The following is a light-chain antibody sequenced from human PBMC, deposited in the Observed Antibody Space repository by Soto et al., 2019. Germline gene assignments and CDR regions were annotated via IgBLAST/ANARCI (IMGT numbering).Light chain of an antibody. CDR2: GAS. Sequence: EIVLTQSPATLSMTQGESATLSCRASQSVSSNFLAWYQQKPGQAPRLLIYGASSRATGIPDRFSGSGSGTDFTLTISRLEPEDFAVYYCQQYGSSPQTFGQGTKVDIK. V-gene: IGKV3-20*01. CDR1: QSVSSNF. J-gene: IGKJ1*01. CDR3: QQYGSSPQT.